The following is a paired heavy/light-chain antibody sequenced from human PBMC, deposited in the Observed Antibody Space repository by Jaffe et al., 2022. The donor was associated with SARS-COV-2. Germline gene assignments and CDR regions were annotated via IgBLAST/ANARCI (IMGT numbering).Light chain of an antibody. CDR3: QQYSSYSRVT. CDR1: QSISTW. V-gene: IGKV1-5*03. Sequence: IQMTQSPSTLSASVGDRVTITCRASQSISTWLAWYQQKPGKAPQLLIYKASSLESGVPSRFSGSGSGTEFTLTISSLQPDDFATYYCQQYSSYSRVTFGQGTKLEIK. J-gene: IGKJ2*01. CDR2: KAS.
Heavy chain of an antibody. D-gene: IGHD2-2*01. CDR3: AKDKDMPRGIIAYFDY. CDR2: ISWNSGNI. V-gene: IGHV3-9*01. Sequence: EVQLVESGGGLVQPGRSLRLSCAASGFTFDDYAMHWVRQAPGEALEWVAGISWNSGNIDYADSVKGRFTISRDNAKNSLYLQMNSLRAEDTALYYCAKDKDMPRGIIAYFDYWGQGTLVTVSS. CDR1: GFTFDDYA. J-gene: IGHJ4*02.